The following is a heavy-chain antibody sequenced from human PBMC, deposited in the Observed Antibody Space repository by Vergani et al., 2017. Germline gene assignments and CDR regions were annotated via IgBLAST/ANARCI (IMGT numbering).Heavy chain of an antibody. D-gene: IGHD3-16*01. J-gene: IGHJ6*03. Sequence: QVQLVQSGAEVKKPGSSVKVSCKASGGTFSSYTISWVRQAPGQGLEWMGRIIPILGIANYAQKFQGRVTITADKSTSTAYMELSSLRSEDTAVYYCARRGSAYYYYMDVWGKGTTVTVSS. CDR1: GGTFSSYT. CDR3: ARRGSAYYYYMDV. CDR2: IIPILGIA. V-gene: IGHV1-69*02.